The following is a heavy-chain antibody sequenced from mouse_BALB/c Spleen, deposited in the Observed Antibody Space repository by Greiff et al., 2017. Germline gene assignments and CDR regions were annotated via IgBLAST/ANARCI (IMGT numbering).Heavy chain of an antibody. CDR2: ISSGGGST. CDR1: GFAFSSYD. J-gene: IGHJ3*01. V-gene: IGHV5-12-1*01. Sequence: EVQGVESGGGLVKPGGSLKLSCAASGFAFSSYDMSWVRQTPEKRLEWVAYISSGGGSTYYPDTVKGRFTISRDHAKNTLYLQMSSLKSEDTAMYYCARQGAYYGNYEGIAYWGQGTLVTVSA. D-gene: IGHD2-10*01. CDR3: ARQGAYYGNYEGIAY.